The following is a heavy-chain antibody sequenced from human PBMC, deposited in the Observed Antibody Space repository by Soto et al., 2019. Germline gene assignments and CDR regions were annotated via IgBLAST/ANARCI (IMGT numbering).Heavy chain of an antibody. CDR3: ARSVGATVPSGY. D-gene: IGHD1-26*01. CDR1: GYTFTTYY. V-gene: IGHV1-46*01. Sequence: VASVKVSCKASGYTFTTYYLHWVRQAPGQGLEWMGMINPSGGSTSYAQKLKGRVTMTRDTSTSTAYIEQSSQRSDDTAVYYCARSVGATVPSGYWGQGTLVTVSS. J-gene: IGHJ4*02. CDR2: INPSGGST.